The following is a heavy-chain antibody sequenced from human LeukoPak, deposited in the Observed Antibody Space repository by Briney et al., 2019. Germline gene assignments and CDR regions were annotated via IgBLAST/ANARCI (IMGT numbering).Heavy chain of an antibody. V-gene: IGHV4-59*05. D-gene: IGHD5-18*01. CDR1: GGSISGYY. CDR2: IYYSGST. Sequence: SETLSLTCTVSGGSISGYYWSWIRQPPGKGLEWVGSIYYSGSTYYNPSLKSRVTISVDTSKNQFSLKLSSVTAADTAVYYCARLGDSYATDYWGQGTLVTVSS. CDR3: ARLGDSYATDY. J-gene: IGHJ4*02.